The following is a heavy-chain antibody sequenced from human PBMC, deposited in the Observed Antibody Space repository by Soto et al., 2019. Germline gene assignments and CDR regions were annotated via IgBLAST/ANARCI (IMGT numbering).Heavy chain of an antibody. CDR3: ATFITMIVNPEDAFDI. CDR2: IYYSGST. CDR1: GGSISSGGHY. Sequence: SETLSLTCTVSGGSISSGGHYWSWIRQHPGKGLEWIGYIYYSGSTYYNPSLKSRVTISVDTSKNQFSLKLSSVTAADTAVYYCATFITMIVNPEDAFDIWGQGTMVTVSS. V-gene: IGHV4-31*02. J-gene: IGHJ3*02. D-gene: IGHD3-22*01.